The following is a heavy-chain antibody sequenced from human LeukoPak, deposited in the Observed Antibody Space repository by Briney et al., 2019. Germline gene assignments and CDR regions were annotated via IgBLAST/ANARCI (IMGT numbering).Heavy chain of an antibody. CDR2: INHSGST. D-gene: IGHD4-17*01. V-gene: IGHV4-34*01. CDR1: GGSFSGYY. J-gene: IGHJ5*02. Sequence: SETLSLTCAVYGGSFSGYYWSWIRQPPGKGLEWIGEINHSGSTNYNPSLKSRVTISVDTSKNQFSLKLSSVTAADTAVYYCARGGLMTTVTTSLGNWFGPWGQGTLVTVSS. CDR3: ARGGLMTTVTTSLGNWFGP.